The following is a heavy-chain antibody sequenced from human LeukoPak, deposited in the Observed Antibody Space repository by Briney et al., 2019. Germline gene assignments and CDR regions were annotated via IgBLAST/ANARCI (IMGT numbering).Heavy chain of an antibody. D-gene: IGHD1-26*01. CDR3: ASAKRGGIGSFDY. J-gene: IGHJ4*02. V-gene: IGHV1-2*02. CDR2: TNPNSGGT. CDR1: GYTFTGYY. Sequence: ASVKVSCKASGYTFTGYYMHWVRQAPGQGLEWMGWTNPNSGGTNYAQKFQGRVTMTRDTSISTAYMELSRLRSDDTAVYYCASAKRGGIGSFDYWGQGTLVTVSS.